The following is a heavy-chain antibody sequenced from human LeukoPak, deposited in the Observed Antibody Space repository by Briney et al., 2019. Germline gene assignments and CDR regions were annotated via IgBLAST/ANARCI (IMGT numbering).Heavy chain of an antibody. Sequence: GGSLRLSCAASGFTFSDYYMSWIRQAPGKGLEWVSYISSSGSTIYYADSVKGRFTISRDNAKNSLYLQMNSLRAEDTAVYYCARDSTKWGRREIVVVPAAILWGQGTLVTVSS. J-gene: IGHJ4*02. D-gene: IGHD2-2*01. CDR2: ISSSGSTI. V-gene: IGHV3-11*01. CDR3: ARDSTKWGRREIVVVPAAIL. CDR1: GFTFSDYY.